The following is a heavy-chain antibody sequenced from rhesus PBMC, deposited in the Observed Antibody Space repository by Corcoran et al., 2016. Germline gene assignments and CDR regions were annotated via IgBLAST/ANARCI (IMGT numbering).Heavy chain of an antibody. D-gene: IGHD3-28*01. CDR3: ARRIGSYGSGYYGNSLDV. CDR1: GGSISSNW. V-gene: IGHV4-173*01. Sequence: QLQLQESGPGLVKPSETLSLTCAVSGGSISSNWWSWIRQPPGKGLEGIGRISGSGGNTSYNPSLRSRVTISTDTSKNQFSLKLSSGTAADTAVYYCARRIGSYGSGYYGNSLDVWGRGVLVTVSS. CDR2: ISGSGGNT. J-gene: IGHJ5-2*02.